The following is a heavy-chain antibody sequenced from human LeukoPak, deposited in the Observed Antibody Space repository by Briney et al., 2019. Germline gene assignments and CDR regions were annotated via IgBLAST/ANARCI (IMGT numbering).Heavy chain of an antibody. D-gene: IGHD3-16*01. CDR2: FDPEDGET. CDR1: GYTLTELS. V-gene: IGHV1-24*01. CDR3: ATEFGVSWYFDL. J-gene: IGHJ2*01. Sequence: GASVKVSCKVSGYTLTELSMHWVRQAPGKGGEWMGGFDPEDGETIYAQKFQGRVTMTEDTSTDTAYMELSSLRSEDTAVYYCATEFGVSWYFDLWGRGTLVTVSS.